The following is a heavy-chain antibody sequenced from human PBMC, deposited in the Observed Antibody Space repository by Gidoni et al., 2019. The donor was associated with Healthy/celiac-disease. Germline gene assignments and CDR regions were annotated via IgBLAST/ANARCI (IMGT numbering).Heavy chain of an antibody. J-gene: IGHJ1*01. CDR2: INHSGST. Sequence: QVQLQQWGAGLLKPSETLSLTCAVAGGSFSGYYWSWIRQPPGKGLEWIGEINHSGSTNYNPSLKSGVIISVDTSKNQFSLKLSSVTAADTAVYYCARSGNLALSSSSWYGRRGGYFQHWGQGTLVTVSS. D-gene: IGHD6-13*01. CDR1: GGSFSGYY. V-gene: IGHV4-34*01. CDR3: ARSGNLALSSSSWYGRRGGYFQH.